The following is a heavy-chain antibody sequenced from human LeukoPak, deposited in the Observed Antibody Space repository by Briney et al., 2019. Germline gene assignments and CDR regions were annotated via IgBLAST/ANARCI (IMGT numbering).Heavy chain of an antibody. Sequence: PGGSLRLSCAASGFTFSSYGMSWVRQAPGRGLEWVSAISGSGGSTYYADSVKGRFTISRDNSKNTLYLQMNSLRAEDTAVYYCAKALYYYGSGSSCDYWGQGTLVTVSS. CDR3: AKALYYYGSGSSCDY. V-gene: IGHV3-23*01. CDR2: ISGSGGST. D-gene: IGHD3-10*01. CDR1: GFTFSSYG. J-gene: IGHJ4*02.